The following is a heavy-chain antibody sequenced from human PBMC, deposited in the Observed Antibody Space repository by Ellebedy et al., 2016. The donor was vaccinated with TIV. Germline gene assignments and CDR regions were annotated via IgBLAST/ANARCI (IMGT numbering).Heavy chain of an antibody. D-gene: IGHD2-15*01. V-gene: IGHV3-72*01. J-gene: IGHJ4*02. CDR1: GFTLNDHY. CDR3: ARAGYLKGVDC. Sequence: PGGSLRLSCAASGFTLNDHYMDWVRQAPRKGLEWVGRSRLKVNNYAADYAASVKGRFTISRDASKNSLYLQMSSLKPDDTAVYYCARAGYLKGVDCWGQGTLVTVSS. CDR2: SRLKVNNYAA.